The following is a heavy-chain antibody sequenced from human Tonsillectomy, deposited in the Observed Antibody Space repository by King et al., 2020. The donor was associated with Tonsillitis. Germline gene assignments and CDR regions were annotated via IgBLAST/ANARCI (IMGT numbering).Heavy chain of an antibody. D-gene: IGHD3-3*01. V-gene: IGHV4-59*01. CDR3: ARAVCDVWTARACDI. J-gene: IGHJ3*02. CDR1: GGSISSYY. Sequence: VQLQESGPGLVKPSETLSLTCTVSGGSISSYYWSWIRQPPGKGLEWTGYIYYSGSTNYNPALKRRVTISVDTSKNQFSLKLSSVTAADTAVYYCARAVCDVWTARACDIGGQGTMVTVSS. CDR2: IYYSGST.